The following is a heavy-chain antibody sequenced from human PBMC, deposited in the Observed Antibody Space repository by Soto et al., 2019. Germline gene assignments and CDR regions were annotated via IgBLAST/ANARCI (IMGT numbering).Heavy chain of an antibody. D-gene: IGHD2-15*01. Sequence: SETLSLTCTVSGDSISSGGYYWSWIRQHPGKGLEWIGYIYYSGSTYYNPSLKSRVIISVDTSKNQFSLKLSSVTAADMAVYYCARGSTVAAILFDYWGQGTLVTVSS. CDR1: GDSISSGGYY. CDR2: IYYSGST. V-gene: IGHV4-31*03. CDR3: ARGSTVAAILFDY. J-gene: IGHJ4*02.